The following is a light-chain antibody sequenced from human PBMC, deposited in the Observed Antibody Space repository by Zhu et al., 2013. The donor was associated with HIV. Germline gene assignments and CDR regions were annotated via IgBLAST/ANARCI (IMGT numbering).Light chain of an antibody. CDR3: QHRSIWPLT. CDR2: GAS. CDR1: QSISSNY. V-gene: IGKV3D-20*02. J-gene: IGKJ4*01. Sequence: EIVLTQSPGTLSLSPGDRATLSCRTSQSISSNYLAWYRQKPGQAPRLLIYGASSRATGIPDRFSGSGSGTDFTLTISRLEPEDFAVYYCQHRSIWPLTLGGGTKVEIK.